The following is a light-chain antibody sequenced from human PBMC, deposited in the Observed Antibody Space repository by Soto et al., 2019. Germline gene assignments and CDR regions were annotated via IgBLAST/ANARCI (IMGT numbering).Light chain of an antibody. V-gene: IGKV3-11*01. CDR2: DAS. CDR3: QPYNYWPLT. Sequence: ETVLTQSPASLSLSPGDRATLSCRAGQSVSDYVAWYQHKPGQSPRLLFLDASSRASVVPARFSAGGSGTDFTLIINSLQSEDFAVYYCQPYNYWPLTFGGGTKVDI. CDR1: QSVSDY. J-gene: IGKJ4*01.